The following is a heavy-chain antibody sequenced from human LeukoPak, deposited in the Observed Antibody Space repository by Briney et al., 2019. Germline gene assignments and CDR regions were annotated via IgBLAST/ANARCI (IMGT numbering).Heavy chain of an antibody. Sequence: PGGSLRLSCAASGFTFSSYGMHWVRQAPGKGLEWVAVISYDGSNKYYADSVKGRFTISRDNSKNTLYLQMNSLRAEDTAVYYCAAPMVRGVIADAFDIWGQGTMVTVSS. CDR1: GFTFSSYG. D-gene: IGHD3-10*01. V-gene: IGHV3-30*03. J-gene: IGHJ3*02. CDR3: AAPMVRGVIADAFDI. CDR2: ISYDGSNK.